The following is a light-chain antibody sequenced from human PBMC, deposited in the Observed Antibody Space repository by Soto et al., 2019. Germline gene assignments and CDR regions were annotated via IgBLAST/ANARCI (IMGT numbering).Light chain of an antibody. CDR3: SSYTSSNTPVV. Sequence: QSALTQPASVSGSPGQSITIACTGTSSDVGGYNYVSWYQQHPGKAPKLIIYDVTNRPSGVSDRMSGSKSGNTASLTISGLQAEDEAVYHCSSYTSSNTPVVFGGGTKLTV. CDR2: DVT. CDR1: SSDVGGYNY. V-gene: IGLV2-14*03. J-gene: IGLJ3*02.